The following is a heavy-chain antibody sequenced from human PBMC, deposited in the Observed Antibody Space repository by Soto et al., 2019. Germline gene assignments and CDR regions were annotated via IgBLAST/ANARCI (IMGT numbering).Heavy chain of an antibody. CDR2: ILPIFGSP. D-gene: IGHD2-2*01. CDR3: VFGDCTSTSCSYYFYGLDV. CDR1: GGSFRRYA. Sequence: QVQLVQSGAEVKKPGSSVKVSCKASGGSFRRYAISWVRQAPVQGLEWMGGILPIFGSPSHAKKFQGRATITADESTSTAYLELTSLTSEDTAMYYCVFGDCTSTSCSYYFYGLDVWGQGTTVTVSS. J-gene: IGHJ6*02. V-gene: IGHV1-69*01.